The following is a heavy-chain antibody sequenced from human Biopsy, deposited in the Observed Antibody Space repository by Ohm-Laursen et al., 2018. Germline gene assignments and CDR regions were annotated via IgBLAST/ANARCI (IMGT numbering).Heavy chain of an antibody. CDR2: FASEDGAT. V-gene: IGHV1-24*01. D-gene: IGHD6-19*01. J-gene: IGHJ4*02. CDR3: ATGIRTGWYYFDS. Sequence: ASVKVSCKVSGDTLTDLSMHWLRQAPGEGLEWLGGFASEDGATFYAHKFQGRVTVTEDKSTDTAYMELNSLRSEDTAVYYCATGIRTGWYYFDSWGQGTLVTVSS. CDR1: GDTLTDLS.